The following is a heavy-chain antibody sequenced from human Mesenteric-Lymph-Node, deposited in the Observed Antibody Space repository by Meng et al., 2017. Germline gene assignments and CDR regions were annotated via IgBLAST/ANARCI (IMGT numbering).Heavy chain of an antibody. D-gene: IGHD6-13*01. CDR2: INPNSGDT. J-gene: IGHJ4*02. Sequence: ASVKVSCKASGYTFTGYYLHWVRQAPGQGLERMGWINPNSGDTKYAQRFQGRVTMTRDTSISTGYMELSGLRYDDTAVYFCARARGYTYGHEAPDNWGLGTRVTVSS. CDR3: ARARGYTYGHEAPDN. CDR1: GYTFTGYY. V-gene: IGHV1-2*02.